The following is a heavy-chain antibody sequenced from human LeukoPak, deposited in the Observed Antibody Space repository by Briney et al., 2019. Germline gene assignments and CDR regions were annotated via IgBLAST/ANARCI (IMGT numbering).Heavy chain of an antibody. CDR2: IYYSGST. J-gene: IGHJ6*02. Sequence: SETLSLTCTVSGGSISSYYWSWIRQPPGKGLEWIGYIYYSGSTNYNPSLKSRVTISVDTSKNQFSLKLSSVTAADTAVYYCARQVGQVVVAANRRAYYYYYGMDVWGQGTTVTVSS. CDR3: ARQVGQVVVAANRRAYYYYYGMDV. V-gene: IGHV4-59*08. CDR1: GGSISSYY. D-gene: IGHD2-15*01.